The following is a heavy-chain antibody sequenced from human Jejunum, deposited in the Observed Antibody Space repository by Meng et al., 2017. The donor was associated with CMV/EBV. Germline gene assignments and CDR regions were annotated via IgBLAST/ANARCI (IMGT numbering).Heavy chain of an antibody. CDR2: IHDTGST. Sequence: QVPPREAGPGLVKPSQTLSRTCSVSGGSIGSGDYYWSWIRQPPGKGLEWIGYIHDTGSTYYNPSLKSRVDISLGTSRNHFSLTLSSVTAEDTAVYFCARGSIFVSFDSWGQGTLVTVSS. D-gene: IGHD3-3*01. CDR1: GGSIGSGDYY. J-gene: IGHJ4*02. V-gene: IGHV4-30-4*08. CDR3: ARGSIFVSFDS.